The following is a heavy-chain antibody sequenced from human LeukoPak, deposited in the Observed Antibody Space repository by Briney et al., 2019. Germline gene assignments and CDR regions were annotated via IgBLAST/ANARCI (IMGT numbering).Heavy chain of an antibody. Sequence: PSETLSLTCAVYGGSFSGYYWSWIRQPPGKGLEWIGEINQSGSTNYNPSLKSRVTISADTSKNQFSLKLSSVTAADTAVYYCARGWYYYYYMDVWGKGTTVTV. CDR3: ARGWYYYYYMDV. CDR2: INQSGST. CDR1: GGSFSGYY. V-gene: IGHV4-34*01. J-gene: IGHJ6*03.